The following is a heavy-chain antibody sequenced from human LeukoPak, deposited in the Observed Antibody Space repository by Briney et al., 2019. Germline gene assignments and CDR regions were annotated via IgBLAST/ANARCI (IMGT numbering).Heavy chain of an antibody. CDR2: IIPIFGTA. CDR1: GGTFSNYA. V-gene: IGHV1-69*06. CDR3: ARGIGLLWFGERGYYYYYYMDV. D-gene: IGHD3-10*01. Sequence: SVKVSCKASGGTFSNYAISWVRQAPGQGLEWMGGIIPIFGTANYAQKFQGRVTITADKSTSTAYMELSSLRSEDTAVYYCARGIGLLWFGERGYYYYYYMDVWGKGTTVTISS. J-gene: IGHJ6*03.